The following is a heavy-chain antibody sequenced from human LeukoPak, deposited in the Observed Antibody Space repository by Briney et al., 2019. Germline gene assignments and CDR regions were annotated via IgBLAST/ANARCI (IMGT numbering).Heavy chain of an antibody. J-gene: IGHJ6*02. CDR3: ARDSPRRYGMDV. CDR1: GFTFSSYG. CDR2: IWYDGSNK. V-gene: IGHV3-33*01. Sequence: GGSLRLSCAASGFTFSSYGMHWVRQASGKGLEWVAVIWYDGSNKYYADSVKGRFTISRDNSKNTLYLQMNSLRAEDTAVYYCARDSPRRYGMDVWGQGTTVTVSS.